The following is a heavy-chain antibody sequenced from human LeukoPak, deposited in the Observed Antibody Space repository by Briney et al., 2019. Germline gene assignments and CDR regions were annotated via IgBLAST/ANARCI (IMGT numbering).Heavy chain of an antibody. CDR3: ARDSSSGYYYGGRDY. D-gene: IGHD3-22*01. CDR1: GYSISSGYY. CDR2: IYHSGST. V-gene: IGHV4-38-2*02. J-gene: IGHJ4*02. Sequence: PSETLSLACTVSGYSISSGYYWGWIRQPPGKGLEWIGSIYHSGSTYYNPSLKSRVTISVDTSKNQFSLKLSSVTAADTAVYYCARDSSSGYYYGGRDYWGQGTLVTVSS.